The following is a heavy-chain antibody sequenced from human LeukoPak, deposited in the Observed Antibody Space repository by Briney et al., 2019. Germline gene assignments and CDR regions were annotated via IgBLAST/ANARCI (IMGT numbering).Heavy chain of an antibody. D-gene: IGHD3-16*01. CDR3: ARDATYSEGATYYDRLDY. J-gene: IGHJ4*02. CDR2: INRDGSDL. CDR1: GFTFSSFW. V-gene: IGHV3-7*04. Sequence: PGGSLRLSCAASGFTFSSFWMTWVRRAPGKGLEWVANINRDGSDLNYVDSVKGRFTISRDNAKSSLYLQMNSLRAEDTAVYFCARDATYSEGATYYDRLDYWGQGALVTVSS.